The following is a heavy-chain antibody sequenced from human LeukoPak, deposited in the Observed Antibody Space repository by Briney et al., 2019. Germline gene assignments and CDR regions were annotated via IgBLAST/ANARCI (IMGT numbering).Heavy chain of an antibody. V-gene: IGHV3-43*01. Sequence: GGSLRLSCAVSGFTFDRYTTHWVRQAPGKGLEWVSLIGRRDNNRYYTDSVRGRFTISRDNRKNSLYLQMNSLRTEDTAIYYCAQEHSSGWPILDSGGRGTLVTVS. CDR3: AQEHSSGWPILDS. CDR1: GFTFDRYT. CDR2: IGRRDNNR. J-gene: IGHJ4*02. D-gene: IGHD6-19*01.